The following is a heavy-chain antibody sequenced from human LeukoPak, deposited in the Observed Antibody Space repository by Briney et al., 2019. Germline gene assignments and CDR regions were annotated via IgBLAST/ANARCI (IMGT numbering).Heavy chain of an antibody. Sequence: SGGSLRLSCAASGFTFSSYWMNWVRQAPGKGLEWVANLKKDGSERYYVDSVKGRFTMSRDNTKKSLYLQMNTLRAEDTAVYYCARDLAGPPQEAFDIWGQGTMVTVSS. J-gene: IGHJ3*02. CDR3: ARDLAGPPQEAFDI. V-gene: IGHV3-7*01. CDR1: GFTFSSYW. CDR2: LKKDGSER.